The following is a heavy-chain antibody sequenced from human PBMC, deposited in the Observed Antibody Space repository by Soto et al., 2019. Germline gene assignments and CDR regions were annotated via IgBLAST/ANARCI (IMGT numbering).Heavy chain of an antibody. CDR3: ARASSSSSAADY. V-gene: IGHV4-31*03. CDR2: IYDTESA. Sequence: QVQLQESGPGLVKPSQTLSLTCNVSGESISSGGYYWSWIRHHPGKSLEWIGYIYDTESAYYNPSLKSSVTISMDTSKNQFAMRLSSVTAADTAVYYCARASSSSSAADYWGQGILGTVSS. D-gene: IGHD6-6*01. CDR1: GESISSGGYY. J-gene: IGHJ4*02.